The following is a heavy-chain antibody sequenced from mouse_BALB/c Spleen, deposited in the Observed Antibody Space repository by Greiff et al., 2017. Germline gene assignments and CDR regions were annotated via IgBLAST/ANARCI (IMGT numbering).Heavy chain of an antibody. V-gene: IGHV14-1*02. J-gene: IGHJ3*01. Sequence: EVQLVESGAELVRPGALVKLSCKASGFNIKDYYMHWVKQRPEQGLEWIGWIDPENGNTIYDPKFQGKASITADTSSNTAYLQLSSLTSEDTAVYYCASYYYGSSYSAWFAYWGQGTLVTVSA. CDR2: IDPENGNT. CDR3: ASYYYGSSYSAWFAY. D-gene: IGHD1-1*01. CDR1: GFNIKDYY.